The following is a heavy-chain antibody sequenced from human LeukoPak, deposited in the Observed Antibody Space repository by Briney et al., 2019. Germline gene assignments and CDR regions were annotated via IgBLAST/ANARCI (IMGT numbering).Heavy chain of an antibody. CDR3: AREYSYGYYFDY. J-gene: IGHJ4*02. V-gene: IGHV3-21*01. Sequence: GGSLRLSCAASGFTFSSYSMNWVRQAPGKGLEWVSSISSSSSYIYYADSVKGRFTISRDNSKNTLYLQMNSLRAEDTAVYYCAREYSYGYYFDYWGQGTLVTVSS. CDR2: ISSSSSYI. D-gene: IGHD5-18*01. CDR1: GFTFSSYS.